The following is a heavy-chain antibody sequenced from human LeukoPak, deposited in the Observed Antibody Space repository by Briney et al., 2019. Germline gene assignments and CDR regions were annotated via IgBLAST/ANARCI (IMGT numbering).Heavy chain of an antibody. J-gene: IGHJ3*01. Sequence: GVSLGLLCAASRLTVSINYMSWVREAPGKGLEGVSVNYSGGSTYYADSVKGRFTLSRDNSKNTLYLQMNSLRAEDTAVYYCVKELDYYGSTEEYYGGVDAFDFWGQGTMVTVSS. D-gene: IGHD3-22*01. V-gene: IGHV3-53*01. CDR1: RLTVSINY. CDR3: VKELDYYGSTEEYYGGVDAFDF. CDR2: NYSGGST.